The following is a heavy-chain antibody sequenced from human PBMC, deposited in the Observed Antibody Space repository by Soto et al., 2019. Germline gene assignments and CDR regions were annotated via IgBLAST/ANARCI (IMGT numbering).Heavy chain of an antibody. CDR1: GGSVSSGSYY. CDR2: IYYSGST. Sequence: SETLSLTCTASGGSVSSGSYYWSWIRQPPGKGLEWIGYIYYSGSTNYNPSLKSRVTISVDTSKNQFSLKLSSVTAADTAVYYCARDTSDGGNDSAYYYYYGMDVWGQGTTVTVSS. D-gene: IGHD1-1*01. CDR3: ARDTSDGGNDSAYYYYYGMDV. J-gene: IGHJ6*02. V-gene: IGHV4-61*01.